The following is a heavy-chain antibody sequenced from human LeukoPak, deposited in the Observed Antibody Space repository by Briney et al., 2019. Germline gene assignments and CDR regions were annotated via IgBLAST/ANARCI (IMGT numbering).Heavy chain of an antibody. CDR3: ARVFLDIVVVPAADQIEYFDY. V-gene: IGHV4-39*07. CDR1: GDSISSNSYY. J-gene: IGHJ4*02. CDR2: IYYSGST. Sequence: PSETLSLTCTVSGDSISSNSYYWGWIRQPPGKGLEWIGSIYYSGSTYYNPSLKSRVTISVDTSKNQFSLKLSSVTAADTAVYYCARVFLDIVVVPAADQIEYFDYWGQGTLVTVSS. D-gene: IGHD2-2*01.